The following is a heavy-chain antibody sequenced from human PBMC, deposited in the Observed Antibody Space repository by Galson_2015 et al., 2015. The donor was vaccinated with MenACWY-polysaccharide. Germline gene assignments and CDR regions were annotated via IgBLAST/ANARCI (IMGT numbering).Heavy chain of an antibody. J-gene: IGHJ5*02. CDR1: GYTFSSYG. CDR2: ISGYNDNT. D-gene: IGHD3-10*01. Sequence: SVKVSCKASGYTFSSYGISWVRQAPGQGLEWMGWISGYNDNTNYAQKVQGRVTMTTDTSTRTAYMSRKQFSLKVNSLTAGDTAVYYCARGGRAVNGNNWFDPWGQGTLVTVSS. V-gene: IGHV1-18*04. CDR3: DTAVYYCARGGRAVNGNNWFDP.